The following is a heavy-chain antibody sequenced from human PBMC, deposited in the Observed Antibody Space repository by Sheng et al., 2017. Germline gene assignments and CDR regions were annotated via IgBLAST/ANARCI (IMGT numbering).Heavy chain of an antibody. CDR1: GYTFTSYG. J-gene: IGHJ6*03. D-gene: IGHD3-3*01. V-gene: IGHV1-18*01. CDR2: ISAYNGNT. Sequence: QVQLVQSGAEVKKPGASVKVSCKASGYTFTSYGISWVRQAPGQGLEWMGWISAYNGNTNYAQKLQGRVTMTTDTSTSTAYMELRSLRSDDTAVYYCARDQAGVLRFLWDYYYYMDVWGKGTTVTVSS. CDR3: ARDQAGVLRFLWDYYYYMDV.